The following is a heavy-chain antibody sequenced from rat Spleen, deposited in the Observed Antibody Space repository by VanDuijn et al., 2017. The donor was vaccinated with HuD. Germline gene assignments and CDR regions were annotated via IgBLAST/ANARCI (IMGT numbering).Heavy chain of an antibody. CDR3: TTPIYGGYGEGWFAY. CDR1: GRTFSDYY. Sequence: EVQLVESGGGLVQPGRSLKLSCAASGRTFSDYYMAWVRQAPTKGLEWVAYISTGGTTTYYRDSVKGRFTISRDDAKSFLYLQMDSLRSEDTATYYCTTPIYGGYGEGWFAYWGQGTLVTVSS. CDR2: ISTGGTTT. D-gene: IGHD1-11*01. J-gene: IGHJ3*01. V-gene: IGHV5-27*01.